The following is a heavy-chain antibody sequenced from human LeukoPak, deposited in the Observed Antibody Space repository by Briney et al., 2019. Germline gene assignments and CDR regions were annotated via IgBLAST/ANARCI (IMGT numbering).Heavy chain of an antibody. CDR1: GCSVSTDY. J-gene: IGHJ4*02. D-gene: IGHD5-12*01. Sequence: GGSLRLSCAASGCSVSTDYMTWVRQAPGKGLEWVSLIHSGDSTYYADSVRGRFTISRDNSKNTLFLQMTSLRAEDTAVYYCARDLRLRGYSGYDFEWGQGTLVTVSS. CDR2: IHSGDST. V-gene: IGHV3-66*01. CDR3: ARDLRLRGYSGYDFE.